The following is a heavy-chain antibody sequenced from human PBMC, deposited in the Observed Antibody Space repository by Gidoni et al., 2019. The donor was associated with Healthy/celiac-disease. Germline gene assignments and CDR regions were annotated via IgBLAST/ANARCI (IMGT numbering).Heavy chain of an antibody. J-gene: IGHJ4*02. Sequence: EVQLLESGGGLVQPGGSLRLSCAASGFTFSSSAMSWVRQAPGKGLEWVSAISGSGGSTYYADSVKGRFTISRDNSKNTLYLQMNSLRAEDTAVYYCAKDVVVVAELGQYYFDYWGQGTLVTVSS. CDR1: GFTFSSSA. V-gene: IGHV3-23*01. CDR2: ISGSGGST. CDR3: AKDVVVVAELGQYYFDY. D-gene: IGHD2-15*01.